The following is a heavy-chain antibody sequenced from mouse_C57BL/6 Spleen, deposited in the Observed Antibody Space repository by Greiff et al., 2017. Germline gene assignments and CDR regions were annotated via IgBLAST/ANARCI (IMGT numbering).Heavy chain of an antibody. CDR3: ARGLRGFAY. CDR2: IKPSNGGT. CDR1: GYTFTSYW. D-gene: IGHD2-4*01. Sequence: QVQLQQPGPELVKPGASVTLSCKASGYTFTSYWMHWVKQRPGQGLEWLGNIKPSNGGTNYNEKFKSKATRTVDKSSSTAYMQLSSLTSEDSAVYYCARGLRGFAYWGQGTLVTVSA. J-gene: IGHJ3*01. V-gene: IGHV1-53*01.